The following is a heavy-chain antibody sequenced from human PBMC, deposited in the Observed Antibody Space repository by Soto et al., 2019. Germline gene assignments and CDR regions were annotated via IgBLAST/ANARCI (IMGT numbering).Heavy chain of an antibody. V-gene: IGHV4-59*01. CDR2: IYYSGGT. Sequence: ATLSLTCTVSGGSISSYYWSWIRQPPGKGLEWIGYIYYSGGTNYNPSLKSRVTISVDTSKNQFFLKLSSVTAADTAVYYCARGKEALLNDFDYWGQGTLVTVSS. CDR3: ARGKEALLNDFDY. CDR1: GGSISSYY. J-gene: IGHJ4*02.